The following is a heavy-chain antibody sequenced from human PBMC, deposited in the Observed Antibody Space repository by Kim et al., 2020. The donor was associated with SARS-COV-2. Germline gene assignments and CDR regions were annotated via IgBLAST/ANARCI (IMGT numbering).Heavy chain of an antibody. CDR2: VSGVGVNK. V-gene: IGHV3-23*01. D-gene: IGHD3-10*01. Sequence: GGSLRLSCVGSGFTFDNYAMSWVRQAPGKGLEWVSVVSGVGVNKFYADSVRGRFTISRDNSKNILYLQMNSLRDEDTALYYCAKMAVMVGYNYFYYYGMDVWGQGTAVTVSS. J-gene: IGHJ6*02. CDR1: GFTFDNYA. CDR3: AKMAVMVGYNYFYYYGMDV.